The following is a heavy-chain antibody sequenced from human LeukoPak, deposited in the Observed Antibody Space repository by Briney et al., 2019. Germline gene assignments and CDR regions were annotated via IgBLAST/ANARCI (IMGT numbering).Heavy chain of an antibody. CDR3: ARDERYDSSGYPFDY. CDR1: GYTFTGYN. D-gene: IGHD3-22*01. CDR2: INPNSGDT. Sequence: GASVKVSCKASGYTFTGYNMHWVRQAPGQGLEWMGWINPNSGDTNYAQKFQGRVTMTRDTSISTAYMELSRLRSDDTAVYYCARDERYDSSGYPFDYWGQGTLVTVSS. V-gene: IGHV1-2*02. J-gene: IGHJ4*02.